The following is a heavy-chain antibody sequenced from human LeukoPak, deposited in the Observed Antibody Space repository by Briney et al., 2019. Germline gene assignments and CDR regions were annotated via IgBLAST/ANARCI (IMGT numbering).Heavy chain of an antibody. Sequence: SETLSLTCTVSLDSTTSNFWSWVRQPPGKGLEWIGEIHRSGSPNYNPSLQSRVTISIDRSRNQIVLELSSVTAADTAFYYCARKILGGFNPGAYWGQGTLVTVSS. D-gene: IGHD1-14*01. CDR3: ARKILGGFNPGAY. CDR2: IHRSGSP. V-gene: IGHV4-4*02. CDR1: LDSTTSNF. J-gene: IGHJ4*02.